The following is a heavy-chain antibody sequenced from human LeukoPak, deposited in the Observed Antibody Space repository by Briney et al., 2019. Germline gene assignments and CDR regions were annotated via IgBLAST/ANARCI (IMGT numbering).Heavy chain of an antibody. CDR3: AREAVTRNYFDY. CDR1: GFTVSSSP. J-gene: IGHJ4*02. V-gene: IGHV3-53*01. CDR2: IYSGGST. Sequence: PGGSLRLSCAASGFTVSSSPINWVRQAPGKGLEWVSVIYSGGSTYYADSVKGRFTISRDNSKNTLYLQMNSLRAEDTAVYYCAREAVTRNYFDYWGQGTLVTVSS. D-gene: IGHD4-17*01.